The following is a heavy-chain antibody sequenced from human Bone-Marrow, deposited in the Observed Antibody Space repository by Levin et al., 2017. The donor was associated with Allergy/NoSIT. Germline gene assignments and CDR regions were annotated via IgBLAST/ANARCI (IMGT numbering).Heavy chain of an antibody. V-gene: IGHV1-69*13. D-gene: IGHD4-17*01. J-gene: IGHJ6*04. CDR3: AKRGCFNFGDLGAGCKVVPRGVQATDATRFQGRVTITQDQTTSTGSMRLGRLRVKDTAVYYCAKRGCSNGGYFDV. CDR2: VIPIFGTV. CDR1: GGTFRSTA. Sequence: GASVKVSCKASGGTFRSTAISWVRQAPGQGLEWMGGVIPIFGTVNYAKKFQGRVTITADESTSTAYMHLRSMRCVDNAVYYCAKRGCFNFGDLGAGCKVVPRGVQATDATRFQGRVTITQDQTTSTGSMRLGRLRVKDTAVYYCAKRGCSNGGYFDVWGKGTPVTVSA.